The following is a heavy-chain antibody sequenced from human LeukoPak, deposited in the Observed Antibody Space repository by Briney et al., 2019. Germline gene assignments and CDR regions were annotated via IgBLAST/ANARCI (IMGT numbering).Heavy chain of an antibody. CDR2: VSRSGVGT. CDR3: AKDYEVGSIDY. D-gene: IGHD3-16*01. CDR1: GFTFNNYI. V-gene: IGHV3-23*01. J-gene: IGHJ4*02. Sequence: GGSLRLSCAASGFTFNNYIMNWVRQAPGKGLEWVSSVSRSGVGTYYADSVRGRFTISRDNSKNTVFLQMNSLRAEDSAVYYCAKDYEVGSIDYWGQGTLVTVSS.